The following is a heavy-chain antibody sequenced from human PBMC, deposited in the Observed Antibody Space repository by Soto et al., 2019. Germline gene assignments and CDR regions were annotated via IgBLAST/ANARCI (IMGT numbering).Heavy chain of an antibody. D-gene: IGHD2-15*01. V-gene: IGHV4-59*01. CDR1: GGSISSYY. J-gene: IGHJ4*02. Sequence: PSETLSLTXTVSGGSISSYYWSWIRQPPGKGLEWIGYIYYSGSTNYNPSLKSRVTISVDTSKNQFSLKLSSVTAADTAVYYCARTKRDIVVVVAAPHFDYWGQGTLVTVSS. CDR2: IYYSGST. CDR3: ARTKRDIVVVVAAPHFDY.